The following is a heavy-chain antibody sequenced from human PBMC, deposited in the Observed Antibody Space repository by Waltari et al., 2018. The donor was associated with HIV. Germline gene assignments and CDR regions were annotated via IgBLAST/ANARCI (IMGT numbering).Heavy chain of an antibody. Sequence: EVQLVEFGGGLVQPGGSLTLSCVTSGIPFTTYWMHWVRQAPGKGLEWVSVIKFRDGESIDADSVRGRFTSSRDNARNTVYLQMTSLRAEDTAVYYCSSLTTRGDFLDLWGRGTLVTVSS. D-gene: IGHD4-17*01. J-gene: IGHJ4*02. V-gene: IGHV3-74*01. CDR2: IKFRDGES. CDR1: GIPFTTYW. CDR3: SSLTTRGDFLDL.